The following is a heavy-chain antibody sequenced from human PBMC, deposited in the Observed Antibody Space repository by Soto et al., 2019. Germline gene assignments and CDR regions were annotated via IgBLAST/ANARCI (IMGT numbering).Heavy chain of an antibody. CDR2: IYYSGSA. Sequence: PSETLSLTCTVSGGSISSYYWSWIRQPPGKGLEWIGYIYYSGSASYNPSLKSRVTISVDTSKSQFPLKLSSVTAADTAVYFCAKDLASCSSTSCSASDAFDIWGQGTMVTVSS. D-gene: IGHD2-2*01. CDR3: AKDLASCSSTSCSASDAFDI. V-gene: IGHV4-59*01. J-gene: IGHJ3*02. CDR1: GGSISSYY.